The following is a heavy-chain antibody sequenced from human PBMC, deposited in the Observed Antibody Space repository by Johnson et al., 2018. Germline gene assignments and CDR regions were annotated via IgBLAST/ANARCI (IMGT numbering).Heavy chain of an antibody. CDR2: IGTAGDT. CDR1: GFTFSSYD. Sequence: VQLVESGGGLVQXGGSXRLXCAASGFTFSSYDMHWVRQATGKGLEWVSAIGTAGDTYYPGSVKGRFTISRENAKNSLYLQMNSLRAGDTAVYYCARGGRGVVGFQHWGQGTLVTVSS. CDR3: ARGGRGVVGFQH. V-gene: IGHV3-13*01. D-gene: IGHD3-10*01. J-gene: IGHJ1*01.